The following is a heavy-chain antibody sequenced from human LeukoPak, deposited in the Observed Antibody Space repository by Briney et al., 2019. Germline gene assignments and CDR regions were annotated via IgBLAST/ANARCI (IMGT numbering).Heavy chain of an antibody. D-gene: IGHD3-10*01. Sequence: EASVKVSCKASGYTFSGTGWYLYWLRQVPGQGLECLGWVYPNNGATAYAQKFQGRVAMTRDTSISTAYMELRGLRPDDTAVYYCARDGPAQMVELDCWGQGTLVIVSS. CDR3: ARDGPAQMVELDC. V-gene: IGHV1-2*02. CDR1: GYTFSGTGWY. J-gene: IGHJ4*02. CDR2: VYPNNGAT.